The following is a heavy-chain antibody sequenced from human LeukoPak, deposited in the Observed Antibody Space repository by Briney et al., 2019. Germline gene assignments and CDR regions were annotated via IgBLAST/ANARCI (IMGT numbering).Heavy chain of an antibody. CDR2: INYSGST. Sequence: SETLSLTCAVYGGSFSGYYWSWIRQPPGKGLEWIGEINYSGSTNYNPSLKSRVTISVDTSKNQFSLKLSSATAADTAVYYCARATGGATPFDYWGQGTLVTVSS. CDR3: ARATGGATPFDY. V-gene: IGHV4-34*01. J-gene: IGHJ4*02. D-gene: IGHD1-26*01. CDR1: GGSFSGYY.